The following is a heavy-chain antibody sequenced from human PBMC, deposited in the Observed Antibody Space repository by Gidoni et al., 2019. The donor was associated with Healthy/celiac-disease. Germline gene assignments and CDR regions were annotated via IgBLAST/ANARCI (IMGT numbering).Heavy chain of an antibody. D-gene: IGHD2-2*01. V-gene: IGHV1-2*02. CDR2: INPNSGGT. Sequence: QVQLVQSGAEVKKPGASVKVSCKASGYTFTGYYMHWVRQAPGQGLEWMGWINPNSGGTNYAQKFQGRVTMTRDTSISTAYMELSRLRSDDTAVYYCAVGRRDIVVVPAANYYFDYWGQGTLVTVSS. J-gene: IGHJ4*02. CDR3: AVGRRDIVVVPAANYYFDY. CDR1: GYTFTGYY.